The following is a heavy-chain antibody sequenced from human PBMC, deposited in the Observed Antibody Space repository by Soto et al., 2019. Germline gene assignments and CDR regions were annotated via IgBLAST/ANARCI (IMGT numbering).Heavy chain of an antibody. CDR1: GGTFSSYA. J-gene: IGHJ6*02. CDR2: IIPIFGTA. V-gene: IGHV1-69*12. Sequence: QVQLVQSGADVKKPGSSVKVSCKASGGTFSSYAISWVRQAPGQGLEWMGEIIPIFGTANYAQKFQGRVTITADESTSTAYMELSSLRSEDTAVYYCARDWFYGGYEKYYYGMDVWGQGTTVTVSS. D-gene: IGHD5-12*01. CDR3: ARDWFYGGYEKYYYGMDV.